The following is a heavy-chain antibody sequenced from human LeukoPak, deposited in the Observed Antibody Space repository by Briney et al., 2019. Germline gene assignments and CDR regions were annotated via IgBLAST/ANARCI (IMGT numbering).Heavy chain of an antibody. CDR1: GGSVSTYY. J-gene: IGHJ4*02. D-gene: IGHD6-25*01. CDR2: IYASGTI. Sequence: SETLSLTCTVSGGSVSTYYWSWIRQPAGKGLEWIGRIYASGTIYYNPSLKSRVSMSVDTSKNQFSLILTSVTAADTAVYYCARGSGYINFDYWGQGTLVTVSS. CDR3: ARGSGYINFDY. V-gene: IGHV4-4*07.